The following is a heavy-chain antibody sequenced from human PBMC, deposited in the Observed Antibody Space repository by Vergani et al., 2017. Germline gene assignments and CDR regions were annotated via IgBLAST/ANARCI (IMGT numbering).Heavy chain of an antibody. J-gene: IGHJ3*01. Sequence: QVQLQESGPGLVKPSETLSLTCTVSGGSISSYYWSWIRQPPGKGLEWIGYIYTSGSTNYNPSLKSRVTISVDTSKNQFSLKLSSVTAADTAVYYCARANPSSGSYFNWGQGTMVTVSS. CDR3: ARANPSSGSYFN. V-gene: IGHV4-4*09. D-gene: IGHD1-26*01. CDR1: GGSISSYY. CDR2: IYTSGST.